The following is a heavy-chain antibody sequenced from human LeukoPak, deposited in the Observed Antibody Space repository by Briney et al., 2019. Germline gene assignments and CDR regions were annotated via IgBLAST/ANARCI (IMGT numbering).Heavy chain of an antibody. V-gene: IGHV3-11*01. Sequence: PGGSLRLSCAASGFTFSDYYMSWIRQAPGKGLEWVSYISSSGSTIYYADSVKGRFTISRDNAKNSLYLQMNSLRAEDTAVYYCARESPRYRMITFGGVPTYWGQGTLVTVSS. J-gene: IGHJ4*02. CDR1: GFTFSDYY. D-gene: IGHD3-16*01. CDR3: ARESPRYRMITFGGVPTY. CDR2: ISSSGSTI.